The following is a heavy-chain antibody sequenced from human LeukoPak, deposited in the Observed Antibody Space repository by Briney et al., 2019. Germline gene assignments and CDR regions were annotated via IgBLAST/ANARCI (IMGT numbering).Heavy chain of an antibody. CDR2: ISGSGGST. CDR1: GFTFSSYA. V-gene: IGHV3-23*01. J-gene: IGHJ4*02. CDR3: AKHALPTQITMIVMGAYFDY. D-gene: IGHD3-22*01. Sequence: GGSLRLSCAASGFTFSSYAMSWVRQAPGNGLEWVSAISGSGGSTYYADSVKGRFTISRDNSKNTLYLQMNSLRAEDTAVYYCAKHALPTQITMIVMGAYFDYWGQGTLVTVSS.